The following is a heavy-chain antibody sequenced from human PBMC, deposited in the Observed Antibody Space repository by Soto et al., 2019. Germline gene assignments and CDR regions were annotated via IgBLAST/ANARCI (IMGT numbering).Heavy chain of an antibody. Sequence: SETLSLTCTVSGGSISSGGYYWSWIRQHPGKGLEWIGYIYYSGSTYYNPSLKSRVTISVDTSKNQFSLKLSSVTAADTAVYYCARVGVDTAALDYYGMDVWGQGTTVTVS. V-gene: IGHV4-31*03. J-gene: IGHJ6*02. D-gene: IGHD5-18*01. CDR1: GGSISSGGYY. CDR2: IYYSGST. CDR3: ARVGVDTAALDYYGMDV.